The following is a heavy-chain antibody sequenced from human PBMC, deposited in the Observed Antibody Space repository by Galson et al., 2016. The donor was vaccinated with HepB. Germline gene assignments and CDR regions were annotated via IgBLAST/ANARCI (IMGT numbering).Heavy chain of an antibody. V-gene: IGHV1-18*01. CDR3: ANYCNGVGCYGSGSLDH. CDR1: GSTFVHFG. J-gene: IGHJ4*02. Sequence: QSGAEVKKPGASVRVSCKTSGSTFVHFGLIWVRQAPGQGLEWMGWISPNNGNTNYPQQLQGRITVTTDTSTSTAYLELRSLRSDDTAVYYCANYCNGVGCYGSGSLDHWGQGTLVIVSS. D-gene: IGHD2-15*01. CDR2: ISPNNGNT.